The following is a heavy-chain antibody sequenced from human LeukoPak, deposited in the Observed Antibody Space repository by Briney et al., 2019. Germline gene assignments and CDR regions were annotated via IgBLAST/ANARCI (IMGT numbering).Heavy chain of an antibody. D-gene: IGHD2-15*01. CDR3: ARDHPGRYCSGGSCSGYSFDY. V-gene: IGHV3-21*01. Sequence: RGSLRLSCAASGFTFSSYSMNWVRQAPGKGLEWVSSISSSSSYIYYADSMKGRFTISRDNAKNSLYLQMNSLRAEDTAVYYCARDHPGRYCSGGSCSGYSFDYWGQGTLVTVSS. J-gene: IGHJ4*02. CDR1: GFTFSSYS. CDR2: ISSSSSYI.